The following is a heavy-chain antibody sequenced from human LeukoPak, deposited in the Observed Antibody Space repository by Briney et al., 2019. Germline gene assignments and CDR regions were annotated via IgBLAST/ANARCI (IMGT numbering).Heavy chain of an antibody. D-gene: IGHD2-21*01. V-gene: IGHV3-23*01. J-gene: IGHJ6*03. CDR3: AKQPYNYYYLDV. Sequence: RPGGSLRLSCAISGLTFHDYAMTWVRQAPGKGLEWVSTIVGDSSKTYYADSVKGRFTISRDNSNYMLFLHMNNLRAEDTAIYYWAKQPYNYYYLDVWGKGTTVTVSS. CDR2: IVGDSSKT. CDR1: GLTFHDYA.